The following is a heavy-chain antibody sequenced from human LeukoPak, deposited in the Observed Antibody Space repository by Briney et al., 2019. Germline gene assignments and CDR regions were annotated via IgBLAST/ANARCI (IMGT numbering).Heavy chain of an antibody. J-gene: IGHJ6*02. Sequence: GGSLRLSCAASGFTFSSYAMHWVRQAPGKGLEWVAVISYDGSNKYYADSVKGRFTISRDNSKNTLYLQMNSLRAEDTAVYYCARAFTGGLYYYYGMDVWGQGTTVTVSS. V-gene: IGHV3-30-3*01. CDR1: GFTFSSYA. CDR3: ARAFTGGLYYYYGMDV. CDR2: ISYDGSNK. D-gene: IGHD3-10*01.